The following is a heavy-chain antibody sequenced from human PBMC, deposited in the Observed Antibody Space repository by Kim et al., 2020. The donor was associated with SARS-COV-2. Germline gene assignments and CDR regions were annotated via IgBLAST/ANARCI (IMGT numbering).Heavy chain of an antibody. Sequence: ASVKVSCKASGYTFTSYYKHWVRQAPGQGLEWMGIINPSGGSTSYAQKFQGRVTMTRDTSTSTVYMELSSLRSEDTAVYYCARDQRTYYDFWSGSYYFDYWGQGTLVTVSS. V-gene: IGHV1-46*01. CDR2: INPSGGST. CDR1: GYTFTSYY. CDR3: ARDQRTYYDFWSGSYYFDY. D-gene: IGHD3-3*01. J-gene: IGHJ4*02.